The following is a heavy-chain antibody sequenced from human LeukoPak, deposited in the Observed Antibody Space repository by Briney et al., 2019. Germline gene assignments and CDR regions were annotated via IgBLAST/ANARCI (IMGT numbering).Heavy chain of an antibody. D-gene: IGHD2-15*01. CDR3: ATAPIVAATSPWFGP. Sequence: GASVKVSCKVSGYTLTELSMHWVRQAPGKGLEWMGGFDPEDGETIYAQKFQGRVTMTEDTSTDTAYMELSSLRSEDTAVYYCATAPIVAATSPWFGPWGQGTLVTVSS. CDR2: FDPEDGET. CDR1: GYTLTELS. V-gene: IGHV1-24*01. J-gene: IGHJ5*02.